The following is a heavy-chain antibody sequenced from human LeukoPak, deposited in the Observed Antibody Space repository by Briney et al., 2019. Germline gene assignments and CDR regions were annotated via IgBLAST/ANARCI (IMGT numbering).Heavy chain of an antibody. J-gene: IGHJ4*02. CDR2: SNPNSGGT. V-gene: IGHV1-2*02. CDR3: ASTYSSGWYYDY. D-gene: IGHD6-19*01. Sequence: ASVKVSCKVSGYTFTGYYMHWVRQAPGQGLEWMGWSNPNSGGTKYAQKFQGRVTMTRDTSISTAYMELSRLTSDDTAVYYCASTYSSGWYYDYWGQGTLVTVSS. CDR1: GYTFTGYY.